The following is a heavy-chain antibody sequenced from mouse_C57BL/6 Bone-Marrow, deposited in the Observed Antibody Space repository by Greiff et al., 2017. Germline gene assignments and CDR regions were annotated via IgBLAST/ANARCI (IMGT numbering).Heavy chain of an antibody. CDR1: GYTFTSYW. D-gene: IGHD1-1*01. Sequence: QVQLQQPGAELVKPGASVTLSCKASGYTFTSYWMHWVTQRPGHGLEWIGMIHPNSGSTNYNEKFKSKATLTVDKSSSTAYMQLSSRTSEDSAVYYCARRTTVVEYYFDYWGQGTTLTVSS. CDR3: ARRTTVVEYYFDY. CDR2: IHPNSGST. J-gene: IGHJ2*01. V-gene: IGHV1-64*01.